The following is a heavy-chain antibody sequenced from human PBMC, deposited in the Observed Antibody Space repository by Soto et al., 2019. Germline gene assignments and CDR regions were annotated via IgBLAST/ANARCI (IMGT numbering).Heavy chain of an antibody. CDR1: GSTCSILW. D-gene: IGHD6-19*01. CDR2: INSDGSTK. V-gene: IGHV3-74*01. CDR3: AKEIAVAGPSYFDF. Sequence: GGALRLSCAASGSTCSILWMHWVRQVPGRGLVWVSRINSDGSTKKYADSVKGRFTISRDNPKNTLYLQMNSLRAEDTAVYYCAKEIAVAGPSYFDFWGQGTLVTVSS. J-gene: IGHJ4*02.